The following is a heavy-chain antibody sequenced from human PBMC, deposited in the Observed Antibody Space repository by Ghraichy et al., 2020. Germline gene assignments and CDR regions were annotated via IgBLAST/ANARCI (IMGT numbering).Heavy chain of an antibody. D-gene: IGHD5-18*01. CDR1: GGSFSGYY. CDR2: INHSGST. J-gene: IGHJ4*02. CDR3: ARRSDVDTAMVTFDY. Sequence: SETLSLTCAVYGGSFSGYYWSWIRQPPGKGLEWIGEINHSGSTNYNPSLKSRVTISVDTSKNQFSLKLSSVTAADTAVYYCARRSDVDTAMVTFDYWGQGTLVTVSS. V-gene: IGHV4-34*01.